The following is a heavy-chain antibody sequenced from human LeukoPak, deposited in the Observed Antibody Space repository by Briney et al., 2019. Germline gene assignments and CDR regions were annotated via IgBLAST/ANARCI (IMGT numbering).Heavy chain of an antibody. CDR3: AKADYPGYYYGMDV. CDR1: GFTFSSYA. D-gene: IGHD4-11*01. J-gene: IGHJ6*02. V-gene: IGHV3-23*01. CDR2: ISGSGGST. Sequence: GGSLRLSCAASGFTFSSYAMSWVRQAPGKGLEWVSAISGSGGSTYYADSVKGRFTISRDNSKNTLYLQMSSLRAEDTAVYYCAKADYPGYYYGMDVWGQGTTVTVSS.